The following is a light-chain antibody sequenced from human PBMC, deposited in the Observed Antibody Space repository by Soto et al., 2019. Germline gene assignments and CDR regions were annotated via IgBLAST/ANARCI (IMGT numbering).Light chain of an antibody. Sequence: EIVLTQSPGTLSLSPGERATLSCSASQSVSSSYLAWYQQKPGQAPRLLIYETSNRATGIPDRFSGSGSGADFTLTISRLEPEDFAVYYCQQYGSSLMYTFGQGTKLEIK. CDR1: QSVSSSY. V-gene: IGKV3-20*01. J-gene: IGKJ2*01. CDR2: ETS. CDR3: QQYGSSLMYT.